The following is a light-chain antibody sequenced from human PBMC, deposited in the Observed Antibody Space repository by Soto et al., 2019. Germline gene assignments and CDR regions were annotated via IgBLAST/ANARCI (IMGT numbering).Light chain of an antibody. Sequence: QSVLTQPPSASGSPGQSVTISCTGTSSDVGGYNYVSWYQQHPGKAPKLMIYEVSNRPSGVSNRFSGSKSGNTASLTISGLQAEDEADYYCSSYTSSRNYVFGTGTKLTVL. V-gene: IGLV2-14*01. CDR1: SSDVGGYNY. J-gene: IGLJ1*01. CDR2: EVS. CDR3: SSYTSSRNYV.